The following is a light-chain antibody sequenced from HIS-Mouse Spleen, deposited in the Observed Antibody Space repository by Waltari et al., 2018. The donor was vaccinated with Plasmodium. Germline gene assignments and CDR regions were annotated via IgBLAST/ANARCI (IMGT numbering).Light chain of an antibody. V-gene: IGLV3-27*01. J-gene: IGLJ3*02. Sequence: SYEPTQPSSVSVSPGQTARITCPGEVLAKKYARWFQQKPGQAPVLVIYKDSERPSGIPERFSGSSSGTTVTLTISGAQVEDEADYYCYSAADNNRVFGGGTKLTVL. CDR2: KDS. CDR3: YSAADNNRV. CDR1: VLAKKY.